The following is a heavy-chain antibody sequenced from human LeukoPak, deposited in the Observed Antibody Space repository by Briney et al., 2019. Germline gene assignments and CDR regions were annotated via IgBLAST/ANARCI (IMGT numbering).Heavy chain of an antibody. CDR1: GFSLSGDW. J-gene: IGHJ4*02. CDR2: IREDGGET. D-gene: IGHD2-21*01. V-gene: IGHV3-7*01. CDR3: ARPVNRLFLF. Sequence: GGSLRLSCVGSGFSLSGDWMAWVRQAPGTGLEWVANIREDGGETYYVDSVKGRFTISRDNAKNSLYLQMNNLRAEDTAVYFCARPVNRLFLFWGPGTLVTVSS.